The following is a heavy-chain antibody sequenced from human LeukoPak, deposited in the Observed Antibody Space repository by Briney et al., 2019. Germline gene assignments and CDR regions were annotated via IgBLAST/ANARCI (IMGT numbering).Heavy chain of an antibody. CDR1: GFTVSSNY. CDR3: AAVPGIAAAGGGNWFDP. D-gene: IGHD6-13*01. Sequence: GGSLRLSCAASGFTVSSNYMSWVRQAPGKGLEWVSVIYSGGSTYYADSVKGRFTISRDNSKNTLYLQMNSLRAEDTAVYYCAAVPGIAAAGGGNWFDPWGQGTLVTVSS. J-gene: IGHJ5*02. CDR2: IYSGGST. V-gene: IGHV3-66*01.